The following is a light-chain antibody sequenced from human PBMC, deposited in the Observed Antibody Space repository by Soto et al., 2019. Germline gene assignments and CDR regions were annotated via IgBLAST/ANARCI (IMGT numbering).Light chain of an antibody. J-gene: IGLJ2*01. CDR1: SSDVGAYNY. V-gene: IGLV2-14*03. CDR3: SSYTSSTTVT. Sequence: QSALTQPASVSGSPGQSITISCTGTSSDVGAYNYVSWYQQHPDKAPKLMIYDVSNRPSGVSNRFSGSKSGKTASLTISWLQPEDEADYYCSSYTSSTTVTFGGGTKLTVL. CDR2: DVS.